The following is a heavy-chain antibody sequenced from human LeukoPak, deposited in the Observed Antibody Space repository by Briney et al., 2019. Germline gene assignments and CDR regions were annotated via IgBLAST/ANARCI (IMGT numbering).Heavy chain of an antibody. Sequence: ASETLSLTCTVSGGSISSGGYYWSWIRQPPGKGLEWIGYIYYSGSTNYNPSLKSRVTISVDTSKNQFSLKLSSVTAADTAVYYCARRTSSSGAFDYWGQGTLVTVSS. V-gene: IGHV4-61*08. CDR2: IYYSGST. D-gene: IGHD6-6*01. CDR1: GGSISSGGYY. CDR3: ARRTSSSGAFDY. J-gene: IGHJ4*02.